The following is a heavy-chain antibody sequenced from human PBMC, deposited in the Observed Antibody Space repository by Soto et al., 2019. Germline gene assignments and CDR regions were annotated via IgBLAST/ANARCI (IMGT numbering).Heavy chain of an antibody. CDR2: INHSGST. J-gene: IGHJ4*02. V-gene: IGHV4-34*01. CDR1: GGSFSGYY. Sequence: SETLSLTCAVYGGSFSGYYWSWIRQPPGKGLEWIGEINHSGSTNYNPSLKSRVTISVDTSKNQFSLKLSSVTAADTAVYYCARGRIAAAGEQYYFDYWGQGTLVTVSS. CDR3: ARGRIAAAGEQYYFDY. D-gene: IGHD6-13*01.